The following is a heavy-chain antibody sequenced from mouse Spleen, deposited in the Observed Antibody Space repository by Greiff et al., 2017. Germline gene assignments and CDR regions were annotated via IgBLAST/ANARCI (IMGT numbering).Heavy chain of an antibody. D-gene: IGHD2-14*01. CDR1: GFTFSSYA. CDR3: ARHDYRYDEYYFDY. CDR2: ISSGGSYT. Sequence: EVQGVESGGGLVKPGGSLKLSCAASGFTFSSYAMSWVRQTPEKRLEWVATISSGGSYTYYPDNAKNTLYLQMSSLRSEDTAMYYCARHDYRYDEYYFDYWGQGTTLTVSS. J-gene: IGHJ2*01. V-gene: IGHV5-9-3*01.